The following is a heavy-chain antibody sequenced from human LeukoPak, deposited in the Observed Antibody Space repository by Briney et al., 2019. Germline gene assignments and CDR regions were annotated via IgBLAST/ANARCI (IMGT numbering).Heavy chain of an antibody. CDR1: GFTFDDYG. D-gene: IGHD6-19*01. J-gene: IGHJ4*02. CDR3: ARGDSSGWCVPCDY. Sequence: GGSLRLSCAASGFTFDDYGMSWVRQAPGKGLEWVSGINWNGGSTGYADSVKGRFTISRDNAKNSLYLQMNSLRAEDTALYHCARGDSSGWCVPCDYWGQGTLVTVSS. V-gene: IGHV3-20*01. CDR2: INWNGGST.